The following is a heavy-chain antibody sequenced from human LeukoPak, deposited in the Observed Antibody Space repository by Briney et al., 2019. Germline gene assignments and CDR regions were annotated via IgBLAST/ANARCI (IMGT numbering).Heavy chain of an antibody. Sequence: PGGSLRLSCAASGFTFNRHWMTWVRQAPGKGLEWVANIKQDGSEKYYVDSVKGRFTISRDNAKNSLYLQMNSLRAEDTAVYYCARDKPRVVYSSRGFDYWGQGTLVTVSS. CDR2: IKQDGSEK. J-gene: IGHJ4*02. D-gene: IGHD6-13*01. CDR1: GFTFNRHW. CDR3: ARDKPRVVYSSRGFDY. V-gene: IGHV3-7*01.